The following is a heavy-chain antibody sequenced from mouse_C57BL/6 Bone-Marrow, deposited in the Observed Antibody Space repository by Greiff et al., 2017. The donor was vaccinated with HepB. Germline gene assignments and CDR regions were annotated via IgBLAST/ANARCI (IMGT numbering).Heavy chain of an antibody. Sequence: EVQLVESGGGLVQPGGSLKLSCAASGFTFSDYYMYWVRQTPEKRLEWVAYISNGGGSTYYPDTVKGRFTISRDNANNTLYLQMSRLKSEDTAMYYCARQGGYYGNYPWFAYWGQGTLVTVSA. CDR2: ISNGGGST. V-gene: IGHV5-12*01. D-gene: IGHD2-1*01. CDR3: ARQGGYYGNYPWFAY. CDR1: GFTFSDYY. J-gene: IGHJ3*01.